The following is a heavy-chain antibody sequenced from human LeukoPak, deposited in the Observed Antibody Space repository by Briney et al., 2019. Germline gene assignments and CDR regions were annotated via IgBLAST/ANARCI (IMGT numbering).Heavy chain of an antibody. Sequence: GGSLRRSCAASGFTFSVYAISWVRQAPGKGLEWGSAISGSGGSTYYADSVKGRFTISRDNSKNTLYLEMSSLRAEDTAVYYCASPTLVVVAATSSWFDPWGQGSLVIVSS. J-gene: IGHJ5*02. CDR3: ASPTLVVVAATSSWFDP. V-gene: IGHV3-23*01. CDR1: GFTFSVYA. D-gene: IGHD2-15*01. CDR2: ISGSGGST.